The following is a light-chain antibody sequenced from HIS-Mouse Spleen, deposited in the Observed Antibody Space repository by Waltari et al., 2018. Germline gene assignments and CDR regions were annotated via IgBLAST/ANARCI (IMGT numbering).Light chain of an antibody. CDR3: CSYAGSSTFV. CDR1: SSNIGSNT. CDR2: EGS. J-gene: IGLJ3*02. V-gene: IGLV2-23*03. Sequence: QSVLTQPPSASGTPGQRVTISCSGSSSNIGSNTVNWYQQHPGKAPKRMIYEGSKRPSGVSNRFSGSKSGNTASLTISGLQAEDEADYYCCSYAGSSTFVFGGGTKLTVL.